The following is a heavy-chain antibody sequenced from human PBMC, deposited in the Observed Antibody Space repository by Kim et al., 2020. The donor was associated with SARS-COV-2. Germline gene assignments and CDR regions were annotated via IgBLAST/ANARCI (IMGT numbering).Heavy chain of an antibody. J-gene: IGHJ3*02. CDR3: AKAKEDYGDPGVLFDI. CDR1: GFTFSSYG. D-gene: IGHD4-17*01. V-gene: IGHV3-33*06. CDR2: IWYDGSNK. Sequence: GGSLRLSCAASGFTFSSYGMHWVRQAPGKGLEWVAVIWYDGSNKYYADSVKGRFTISRDNSKNTLYLQMNSLRAEDTAVYYCAKAKEDYGDPGVLFDIWGQGTMVTVSS.